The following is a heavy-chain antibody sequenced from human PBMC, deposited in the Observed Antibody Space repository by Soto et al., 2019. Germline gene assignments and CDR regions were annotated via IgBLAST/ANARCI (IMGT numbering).Heavy chain of an antibody. D-gene: IGHD3-16*01. J-gene: IGHJ4*02. V-gene: IGHV3-21*01. Sequence: EVDLVESGGGLAKPGGALRLSCTDSGFTFSSHTMNWVRQAPGKGLEWVSSISATGSDIYYGDSVMGRFTISRDNAKNSLYLQLNNLRVEDTAVYYCARGYDVVRVPVAIRVGYFDHWGLGTVVTVSS. CDR2: ISATGSDI. CDR1: GFTFSSHT. CDR3: ARGYDVVRVPVAIRVGYFDH.